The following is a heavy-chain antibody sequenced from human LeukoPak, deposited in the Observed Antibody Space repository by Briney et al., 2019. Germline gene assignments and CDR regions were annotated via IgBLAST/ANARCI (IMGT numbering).Heavy chain of an antibody. J-gene: IGHJ6*02. CDR1: GFTFSSYS. D-gene: IGHD2-2*01. Sequence: GGSLGLSCAASGFTFSSYSMNWVRQAPGKGLEWVSSISSSSSYIYYADSVKGRFTISRDNAKNSLYLQMNSLRAEDTAVYYCARGVYCSSTSCSDYYYYYGMDVWGQGTTVTVSS. V-gene: IGHV3-21*01. CDR3: ARGVYCSSTSCSDYYYYYGMDV. CDR2: ISSSSSYI.